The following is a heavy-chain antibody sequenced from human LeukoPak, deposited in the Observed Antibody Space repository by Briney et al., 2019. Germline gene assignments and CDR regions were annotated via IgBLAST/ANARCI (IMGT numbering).Heavy chain of an antibody. D-gene: IGHD7-27*01. CDR1: GYTFTGYY. CDR3: ARELNQLGTTTTGAFDI. J-gene: IGHJ3*02. CDR2: INPNSGGT. Sequence: ASVKVSCKASGYTFTGYYMHWVRQAPGQGLEWMGWINPNSGGTNYAQKFQGRVTMTRDTSISTAYMELSRPRSDDTAVYYCARELNQLGTTTTGAFDIWGQGTMVTVSS. V-gene: IGHV1-2*02.